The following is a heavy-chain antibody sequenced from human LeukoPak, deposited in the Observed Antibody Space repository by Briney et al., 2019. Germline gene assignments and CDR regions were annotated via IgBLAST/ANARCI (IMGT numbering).Heavy chain of an antibody. J-gene: IGHJ6*02. Sequence: SVKVSCKASGYTFTSYDINWVRQATGQGLEWMGGIIPIFGKANYAQKFQGRVTITADESTSTAYMELSSLRSEDTAVYYCARDQNIVVVPAATPGMDVWGQGTTVTVSS. CDR2: IIPIFGKA. D-gene: IGHD2-2*01. CDR1: GYTFTSYD. V-gene: IGHV1-69*13. CDR3: ARDQNIVVVPAATPGMDV.